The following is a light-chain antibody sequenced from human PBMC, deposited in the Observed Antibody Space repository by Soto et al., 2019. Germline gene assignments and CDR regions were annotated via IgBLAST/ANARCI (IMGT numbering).Light chain of an antibody. J-gene: IGLJ1*01. V-gene: IGLV2-14*02. CDR1: SSDVGSYNL. Sequence: QSVLTQPASVSGSPGQPITISCTGTSSDVGSYNLVSWYQHHPGKAPKLMIYEVSARPSGVSNRFSGSKSGNTASLIISGLQAEDEADYYCCSYTSSNTYVFGTGTKVTVL. CDR2: EVS. CDR3: CSYTSSNTYV.